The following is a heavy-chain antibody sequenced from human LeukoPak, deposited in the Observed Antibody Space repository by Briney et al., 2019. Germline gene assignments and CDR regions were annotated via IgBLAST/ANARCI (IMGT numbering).Heavy chain of an antibody. CDR2: IHYSGTT. CDR3: ARNYYDRKGFGSDI. J-gene: IGHJ3*02. CDR1: GGSISSYH. V-gene: IGHV4-59*08. D-gene: IGHD3-16*01. Sequence: SETLSLTCTVSGGSISSYHWTWIRQPPGKGLDWIGYIHYSGTTSYNPSLKSRVTISVDTSKNQFSLNLISVTAADTAVYYCARNYYDRKGFGSDIWGQGTMVTVSS.